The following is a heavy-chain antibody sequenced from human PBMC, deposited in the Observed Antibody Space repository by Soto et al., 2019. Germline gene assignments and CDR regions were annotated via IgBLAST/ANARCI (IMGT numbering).Heavy chain of an antibody. CDR3: ARGCTNGVCYSTPDFYYGMDV. CDR2: ISDSGDYI. V-gene: IGHV3-21*01. D-gene: IGHD2-8*01. J-gene: IGHJ6*02. CDR1: GFIFSSYT. Sequence: EVQLVESGGGLVKPGRSLRLSCAASGFIFSSYTMNWVRQAPGKGLEWDSSISDSGDYIYYAESVKGRFTMSRDNAKNSVHLQVNSLRAEDTAVYYCARGCTNGVCYSTPDFYYGMDVWGQGTTVTVSS.